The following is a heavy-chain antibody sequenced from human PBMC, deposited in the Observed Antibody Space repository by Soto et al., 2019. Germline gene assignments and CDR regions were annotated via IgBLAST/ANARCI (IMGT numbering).Heavy chain of an antibody. CDR2: ISAHNGNT. CDR3: ARDLSIGLFDY. V-gene: IGHV1-18*01. D-gene: IGHD2-21*01. CDR1: GYTFTSYG. J-gene: IGHJ4*02. Sequence: QVQLVQSGAEVKKPGASVKVSCKASGYTFTSYGISWVRQAPGQGLEWMGWISAHNGNTKYAQKLQGIVTVTTDTSTSTAYMELRSLRADDTAVYYCARDLSIGLFDYWGQGTLVTVSS.